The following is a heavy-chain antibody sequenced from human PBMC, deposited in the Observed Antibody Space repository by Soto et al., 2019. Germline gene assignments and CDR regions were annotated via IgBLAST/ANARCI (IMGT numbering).Heavy chain of an antibody. Sequence: GGSLRLSCAASGFTFSAYSMNWVRQAPGKGLEWVSHITSSSGTIYYADSVKGRFTISRDNAKNSLYLQMDSLRAEDTAVYYCAKGTTLFGVVNWGNGTTVTVSS. J-gene: IGHJ6*04. V-gene: IGHV3-48*01. D-gene: IGHD3-3*01. CDR1: GFTFSAYS. CDR3: AKGTTLFGVVN. CDR2: ITSSSGTI.